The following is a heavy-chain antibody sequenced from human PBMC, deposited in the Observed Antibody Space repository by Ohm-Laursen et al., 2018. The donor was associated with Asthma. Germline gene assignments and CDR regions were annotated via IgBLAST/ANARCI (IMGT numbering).Heavy chain of an antibody. CDR3: ARRDFSGGDPSAAFDI. V-gene: IGHV3-30-3*01. J-gene: IGHJ3*02. Sequence: SLRLSCAASGFTFSSYAMHWVRQAPGKGLEWVSIITSDGSWTSYADSVKGRFTISRDNSKNTLYMQMNSLRAEDTAVYYCARRDFSGGDPSAAFDIWGQGTIVTVSS. CDR2: ITSDGSWT. D-gene: IGHD2-21*02. CDR1: GFTFSSYA.